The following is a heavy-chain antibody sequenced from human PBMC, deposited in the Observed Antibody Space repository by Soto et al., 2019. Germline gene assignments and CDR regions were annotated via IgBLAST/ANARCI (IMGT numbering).Heavy chain of an antibody. CDR1: GGSISSYY. CDR2: IYYSGST. CDR3: ARRGTATAVAGTGVDYYSGMDV. J-gene: IGHJ6*01. V-gene: IGHV4-59*01. D-gene: IGHD6-19*01. Sequence: LSLTLTVPGGSISSYYCSSILQPPLKGPHWLGYIYYSGSTNYNPSLKSRVTISVDTSKKQFSLKLTSVTAANTAVYYCARRGTATAVAGTGVDYYSGMDVWGQETP.